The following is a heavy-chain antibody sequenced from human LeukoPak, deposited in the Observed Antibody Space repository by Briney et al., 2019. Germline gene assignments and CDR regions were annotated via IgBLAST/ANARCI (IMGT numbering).Heavy chain of an antibody. CDR2: IKQDGSEK. J-gene: IGHJ4*02. CDR3: ARDRNTFGVDY. D-gene: IGHD3-10*01. Sequence: GGSLRLSCAASGFTFSSYWMNWVRQAPGKGLEWVANIKQDGSEKYYVDSVKGRFTLSRDNAKNSLYLQMNSLRAEDTAVYYCARDRNTFGVDYWGQGTLVTVSS. CDR1: GFTFSSYW. V-gene: IGHV3-7*01.